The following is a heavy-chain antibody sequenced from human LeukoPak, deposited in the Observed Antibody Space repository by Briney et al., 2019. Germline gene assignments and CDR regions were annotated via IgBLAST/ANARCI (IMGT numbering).Heavy chain of an antibody. J-gene: IGHJ5*02. CDR1: GFTFSSYS. D-gene: IGHD3-16*01. Sequence: GGSLRLSCAASGFTFSSYSMNWVRQAPGRGLEWVSCISGSGSLIYYADSVKGRFTISRDNAKNSLYLQMNSLSAEDTAVYYCARGGGGLNWFDPWGQGTLVTVSS. CDR3: ARGGGGLNWFDP. V-gene: IGHV3-21*01. CDR2: ISGSGSLI.